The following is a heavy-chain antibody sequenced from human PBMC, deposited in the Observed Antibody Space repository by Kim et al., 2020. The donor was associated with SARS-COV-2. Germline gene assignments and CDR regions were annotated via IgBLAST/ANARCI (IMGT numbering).Heavy chain of an antibody. CDR3: ARRGKKNSYGYNF. V-gene: IGHV4-39*01. J-gene: IGHJ4*02. D-gene: IGHD5-18*01. Sequence: SNPSLKRHVTISVDTYKNQFYRKLSSVTAADTAVYYCARRGKKNSYGYNFWGQGTLVTVSS.